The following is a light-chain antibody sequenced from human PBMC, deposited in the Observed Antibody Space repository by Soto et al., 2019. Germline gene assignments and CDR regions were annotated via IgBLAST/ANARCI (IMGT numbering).Light chain of an antibody. J-gene: IGKJ2*01. CDR3: QLYNNWPQYT. CDR1: QSVSSN. CDR2: SAS. Sequence: EIVVTQSPATLSVSPGERATLSCRASQSVSSNLAWYQQKPGQAPRLLIYSASTRATGIPARFSGSGSGTEFTLTISSLQSEDFAVYYCQLYNNWPQYTFGQGTKLEI. V-gene: IGKV3-15*01.